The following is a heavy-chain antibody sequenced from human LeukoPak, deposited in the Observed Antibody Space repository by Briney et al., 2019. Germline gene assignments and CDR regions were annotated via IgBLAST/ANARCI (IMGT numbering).Heavy chain of an antibody. CDR3: ARSSYYGSWSYYPLPDY. CDR1: GYTFTSYG. V-gene: IGHV1-18*01. Sequence: ASVKVSCKASGYTFTSYGISWVRQAPGQGLEWMGWISAYNGNTNYAQKLQGRVTMTTDTSTSTAYMELRSLRSDDTAVYYCARSSYYGSWSYYPLPDYWGQGTLVTVSS. CDR2: ISAYNGNT. J-gene: IGHJ4*02. D-gene: IGHD3-10*01.